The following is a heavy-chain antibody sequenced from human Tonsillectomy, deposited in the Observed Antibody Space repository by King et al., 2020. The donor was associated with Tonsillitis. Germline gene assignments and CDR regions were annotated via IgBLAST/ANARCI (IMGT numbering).Heavy chain of an antibody. D-gene: IGHD1-26*01. V-gene: IGHV3-48*01. J-gene: IGHJ4*02. CDR1: GLTFSSYS. CDR2: SDSSSRTI. Sequence: VQLVESGGGLVQPGGSLRLSCAASGLTFSSYSMNWVRQAPGKGLEWVSYSDSSSRTIYYADSVKGRFTMSRDNAKNSLYLQMNSLRAEDTAVYYCATSWENFDYWGQGTLVTVSS. CDR3: ATSWENFDY.